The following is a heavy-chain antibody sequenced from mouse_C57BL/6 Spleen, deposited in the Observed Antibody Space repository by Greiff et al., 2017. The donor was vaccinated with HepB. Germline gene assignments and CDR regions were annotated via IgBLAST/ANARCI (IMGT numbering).Heavy chain of an antibody. CDR2: INPNNGGT. J-gene: IGHJ2*01. CDR3: ARGPLITTVAYYFDY. CDR1: GYTFTDYN. Sequence: LKESGPELVKPGASVKIPCKASGYTFTDYNMDWVKQSHGKSLEWIGDINPNNGGTIYNQKFKGKATLTVDKSSSTAYMELRSLTSEDTAVYYCARGPLITTVAYYFDYWGQGTTLTVSS. V-gene: IGHV1-18*01. D-gene: IGHD1-1*01.